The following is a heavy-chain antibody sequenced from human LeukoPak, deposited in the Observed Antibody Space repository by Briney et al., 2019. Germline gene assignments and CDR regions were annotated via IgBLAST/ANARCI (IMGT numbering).Heavy chain of an antibody. CDR1: GGSISSSDYY. CDR2: IFYTGST. CDR3: ARVYFRGGKRGADY. D-gene: IGHD2/OR15-2a*01. Sequence: SETLSLTCTVSGGSISSSDYYWGWIRQPPGKGLEWIGNIFYTGSTYYIPSLKSRVIISVDTSKNQFSLRLSSVTAADTAVYYCARVYFRGGKRGADYWDQGSLVTVSS. J-gene: IGHJ4*02. V-gene: IGHV4-39*01.